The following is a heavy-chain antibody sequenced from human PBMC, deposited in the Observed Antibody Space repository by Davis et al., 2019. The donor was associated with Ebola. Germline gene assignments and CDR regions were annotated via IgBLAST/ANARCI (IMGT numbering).Heavy chain of an antibody. CDR1: EFIFRNYA. Sequence: GESLKIPCAASEFIFRNYAMNWVRQAPGKGLEWVSIIYSDGRTDYADSVKGRFTITRDNSKNTVYLQMSSLRGEDTAMYYCARDFRFGEPWGQGTLVTVSS. V-gene: IGHV3-53*01. J-gene: IGHJ5*02. D-gene: IGHD3-16*01. CDR2: IYSDGRT. CDR3: ARDFRFGEP.